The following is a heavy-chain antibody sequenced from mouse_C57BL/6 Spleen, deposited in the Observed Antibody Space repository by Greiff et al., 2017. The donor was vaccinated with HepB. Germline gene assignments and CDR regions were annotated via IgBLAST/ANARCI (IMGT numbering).Heavy chain of an antibody. D-gene: IGHD1-1*01. CDR3: ARSGGSSYRGYYFDY. CDR2: IYPGDGDT. J-gene: IGHJ2*01. Sequence: VQLQQSGPELVKPGASVKISCKASGYAFSSSWMNWVKQRPGKGLEWIGRIYPGDGDTNYNGKFKGKATLTADKSSSTAYMQLSSLTSEDSAVYFCARSGGSSYRGYYFDYWGQGTTLTVSS. V-gene: IGHV1-82*01. CDR1: GYAFSSSW.